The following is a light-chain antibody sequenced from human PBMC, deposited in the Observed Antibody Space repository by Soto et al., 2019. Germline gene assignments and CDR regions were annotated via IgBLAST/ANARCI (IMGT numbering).Light chain of an antibody. CDR1: QSVSST. V-gene: IGKV3-15*01. Sequence: EIGMTQSPATLSVSPGERATLSCRASQSVSSTLAGYQQKPGQAPRLLIYGPSTRATGIPARFSGRGSGTQFTLTISSLQSEDFAVYYCQQYNNWPPLTFGGGTKVEIK. CDR3: QQYNNWPPLT. CDR2: GPS. J-gene: IGKJ4*01.